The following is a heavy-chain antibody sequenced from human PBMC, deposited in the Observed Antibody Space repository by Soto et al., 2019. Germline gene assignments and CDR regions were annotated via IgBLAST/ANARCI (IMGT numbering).Heavy chain of an antibody. CDR2: ISGSGGST. Sequence: EVQLLESGGGLVQPGGSLRLSCAASGFTFSSYAMSWVRQAPGKGLEWVSAISGSGGSTYYADSVKGRFTISRDNSKNTLYLQMNSLRAEDTAVYYCAKPHLSVVVVAATFDYWGQGTLVTVSS. D-gene: IGHD2-15*01. CDR3: AKPHLSVVVVAATFDY. V-gene: IGHV3-23*01. CDR1: GFTFSSYA. J-gene: IGHJ4*02.